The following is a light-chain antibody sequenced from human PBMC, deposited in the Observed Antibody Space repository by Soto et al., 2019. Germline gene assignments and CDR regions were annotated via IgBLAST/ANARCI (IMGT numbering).Light chain of an antibody. V-gene: IGLV1-44*01. CDR3: AAWDDNLNGPL. Sequence: QSALTQPPSLSGTPGQRVTISCSGSHSNIGRYSVNWYQHFPGTAPKILIYSDDERPSGVPDRFSGSKSGTSASLAISGRQSEDEAEYYCAAWDDNLNGPLFGGGTKLTVL. CDR2: SDD. CDR1: HSNIGRYS. J-gene: IGLJ3*02.